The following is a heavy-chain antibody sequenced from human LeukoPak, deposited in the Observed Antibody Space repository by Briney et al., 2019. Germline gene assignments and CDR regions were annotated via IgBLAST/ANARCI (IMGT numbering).Heavy chain of an antibody. CDR2: INWNGGST. Sequence: PGGSLRLSCAASGFTFDDYGMSWVRQAPGKGLEWVSGINWNGGSTGYADSVKGRFTISRDNAKNSLHLQMNSLRAEDTALYYCARVDYYDSSGYYYEDYWGQGTLVTVSS. D-gene: IGHD3-22*01. V-gene: IGHV3-20*04. CDR3: ARVDYYDSSGYYYEDY. CDR1: GFTFDDYG. J-gene: IGHJ4*02.